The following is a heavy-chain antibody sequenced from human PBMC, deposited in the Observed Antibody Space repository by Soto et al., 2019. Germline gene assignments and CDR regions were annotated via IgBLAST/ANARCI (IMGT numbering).Heavy chain of an antibody. CDR3: ALILPPLDSSGWYPLNYFDY. Sequence: QVTLKESGPVLVKPTETLTLTCTVSGFSLSNARMGVSWIRQPPGKALEWLAHIFSNDEKSYSTSLKSRLTISKDTSKSQVVLTMTNMDPVDTATYYCALILPPLDSSGWYPLNYFDYWGQGTLVTVSS. D-gene: IGHD6-19*01. V-gene: IGHV2-26*01. J-gene: IGHJ4*02. CDR1: GFSLSNARMG. CDR2: IFSNDEK.